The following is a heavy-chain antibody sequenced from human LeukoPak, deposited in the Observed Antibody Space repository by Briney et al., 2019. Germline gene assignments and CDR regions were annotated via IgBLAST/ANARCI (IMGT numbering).Heavy chain of an antibody. Sequence: ASVKVSCKASGYTFTSYYMHWVRQAPGQGLEWMGIINPSGGSTSYAQKFQGRVTMTRDTSTSTVYMELSSLRSEDTAVYYCASIAAAGTEYHYYGMDVWGQGTTVTVSS. CDR3: ASIAAAGTEYHYYGMDV. CDR1: GYTFTSYY. CDR2: INPSGGST. J-gene: IGHJ6*02. V-gene: IGHV1-46*01. D-gene: IGHD6-13*01.